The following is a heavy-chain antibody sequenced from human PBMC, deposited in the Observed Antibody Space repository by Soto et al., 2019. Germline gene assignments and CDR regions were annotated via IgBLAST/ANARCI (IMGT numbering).Heavy chain of an antibody. D-gene: IGHD2-8*01. Sequence: QVQLVQSGGEVTKPGASVKVSCKSSGYTFTSYGVSWVRQAPGQGLEWLGWISVYTGNTKQAQKFQDRVTLTTEASTSTAYLELRNLRSDDTAVYYCARDRCTTDKCHTHHCDVWGQGTTVTVSS. J-gene: IGHJ6*02. CDR1: GYTFTSYG. CDR2: ISVYTGNT. CDR3: ARDRCTTDKCHTHHCDV. V-gene: IGHV1-18*04.